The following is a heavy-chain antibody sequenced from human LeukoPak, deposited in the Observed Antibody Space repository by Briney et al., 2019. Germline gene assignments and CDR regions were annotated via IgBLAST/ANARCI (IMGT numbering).Heavy chain of an antibody. D-gene: IGHD1-26*01. V-gene: IGHV3-30*03. J-gene: IGHJ4*02. Sequence: PGGSLRLSCAASGFTFSSYGMHWVRQAPGKGLEWVAVISYDGSNKYYADSVKGRLTISRDNSKNTLYLQMNSLRAEDTAIYFCARGRRIGTNSYYFDYWGQGALVAVSS. CDR1: GFTFSSYG. CDR3: ARGRRIGTNSYYFDY. CDR2: ISYDGSNK.